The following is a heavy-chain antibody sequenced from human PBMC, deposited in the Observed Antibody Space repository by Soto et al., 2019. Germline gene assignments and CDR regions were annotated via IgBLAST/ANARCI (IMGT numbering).Heavy chain of an antibody. CDR1: GGSISSGGYY. J-gene: IGHJ4*02. CDR3: AASYYDFWSGYSYFDY. Sequence: PPDTLSLTCTVSGGSISSGGYYWRWIRQHPGKGLEWIGYIYYSGSTYYNPSLKSRVTISVDTSKNQFSLKLSSVTAADPAVYYFAASYYDFWSGYSYFDYWGQGTLVTVSS. V-gene: IGHV4-31*03. CDR2: IYYSGST. D-gene: IGHD3-3*01.